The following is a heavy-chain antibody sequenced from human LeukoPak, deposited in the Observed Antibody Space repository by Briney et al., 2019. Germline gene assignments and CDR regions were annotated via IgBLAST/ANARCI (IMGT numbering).Heavy chain of an antibody. CDR3: STASVRYSSGWYAREESNY. CDR1: GSTLTELS. D-gene: IGHD6-19*01. CDR2: FDPEDGET. J-gene: IGHJ4*02. V-gene: IGHV1-24*01. Sequence: ASVKVSCKVSGSTLTELSMHWVRQAPGKGLEWMGGFDPEDGETIYAQKFHGRVTMTEDTSTDTAYLELHSLSSEDTAVYYCSTASVRYSSGWYAREESNYCGQGTLVTVSS.